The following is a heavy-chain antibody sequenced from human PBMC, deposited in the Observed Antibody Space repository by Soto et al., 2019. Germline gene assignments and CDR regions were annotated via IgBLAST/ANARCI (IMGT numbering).Heavy chain of an antibody. V-gene: IGHV3-23*01. CDR1: GFIFGSYA. J-gene: IGHJ5*02. CDR2: ISGSGDFT. D-gene: IGHD3-16*02. CDR3: TRDRRISGFDP. Sequence: GGSLRLSCATSGFIFGSYAMNWVRQAPGKGLEWVSVISGSGDFTDYTDSVKGRFTISRDNSRQTLYLQMNSLRVNETGIYYCTRDRRISGFDPWGQGTLVTVSS.